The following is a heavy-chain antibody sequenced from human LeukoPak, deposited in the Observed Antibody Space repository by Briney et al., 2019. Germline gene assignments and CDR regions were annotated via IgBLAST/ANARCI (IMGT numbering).Heavy chain of an antibody. V-gene: IGHV3-7*01. CDR3: ARDSPPDY. CDR1: GFTLSSYW. Sequence: GGSLRLSCAASGFTLSSYWMSWVRQAPGKGLEWVANIKQDGSEKYYVDSVKGRFTISRDNGKNSLYLQMNSLRAEDTAVYYCARDSPPDYWGQGTLVTVSS. CDR2: IKQDGSEK. J-gene: IGHJ4*02.